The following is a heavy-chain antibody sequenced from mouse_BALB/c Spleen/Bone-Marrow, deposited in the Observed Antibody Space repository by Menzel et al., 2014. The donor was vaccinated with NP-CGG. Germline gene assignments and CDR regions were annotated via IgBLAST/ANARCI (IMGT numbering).Heavy chain of an antibody. CDR1: GDTFTSYY. J-gene: IGHJ4*01. CDR2: INPSNGGT. Sequence: QVQLQQSGAELVKPGASVKLSCKASGDTFTSYYMCWVKQRPGQGLEWVGEINPSNGGTNFNEKFKSKATLTVDKSSSTAYMSLSSLTSEDSAVYYCTRSRRAMDHWGQGTSVTGSS. V-gene: IGHV1S81*02. CDR3: TRSRRAMDH.